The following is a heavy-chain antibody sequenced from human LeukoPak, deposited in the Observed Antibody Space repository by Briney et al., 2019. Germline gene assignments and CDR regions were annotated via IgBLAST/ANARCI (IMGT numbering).Heavy chain of an antibody. J-gene: IGHJ3*02. CDR1: GGSISSGDYY. V-gene: IGHV4-30-4*08. Sequence: SQTLSLTCTVSGGSISSGDYYWSWIRHPPGKGLEWIGYIYYSGSTYYNPSLKTRVTISVDTSKNQFSLKLSSVTAADTAVYYCASVVDTAAFDIWGQGTMVTVSS. CDR3: ASVVDTAAFDI. CDR2: IYYSGST. D-gene: IGHD5-18*01.